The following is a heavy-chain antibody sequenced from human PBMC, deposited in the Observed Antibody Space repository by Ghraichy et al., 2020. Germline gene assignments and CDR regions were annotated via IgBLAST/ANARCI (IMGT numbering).Heavy chain of an antibody. J-gene: IGHJ6*02. CDR3: ARDVSSSWYGGHSLGGMDV. D-gene: IGHD6-13*01. V-gene: IGHV1-2*02. Sequence: ASVKVSCKASGYTFTGYYMHWVRQAPGQGLEWMGWINPNSGGTNYAQKFQGRVTMTRDTSISTAYMELSRLRSDDTAVYYCARDVSSSWYGGHSLGGMDVWGQGTTVTVSS. CDR2: INPNSGGT. CDR1: GYTFTGYY.